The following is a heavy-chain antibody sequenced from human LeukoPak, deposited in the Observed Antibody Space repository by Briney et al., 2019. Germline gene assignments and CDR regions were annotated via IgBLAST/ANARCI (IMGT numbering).Heavy chain of an antibody. CDR1: GYTFTSYD. CDR3: ARRHGRCSDGSCYYPDY. V-gene: IGHV1-8*01. CDR2: MNPNSGNT. D-gene: IGHD2-15*01. J-gene: IGHJ4*02. Sequence: APVKVSRKASGYTFTSYDIHGVRQATGQGLEWMGWMNPNSGNTGYAQKFQGRVTMTRNSSITTAYMELSSLGSEDTAVYYCARRHGRCSDGSCYYPDYWGQGTLVTVSS.